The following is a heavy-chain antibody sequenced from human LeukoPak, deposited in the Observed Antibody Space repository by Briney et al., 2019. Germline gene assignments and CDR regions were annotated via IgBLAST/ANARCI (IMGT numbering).Heavy chain of an antibody. CDR1: GFTISSYS. D-gene: IGHD2-2*01. Sequence: AGGSLRLSCATSGFTISSYSMNWVRQVPGKGPEYVSAVSPNSDSTHYVDSVKGRFTISRDNSKDTLYLQMNSLGAEDTAVYYCAKRPDCSTTNCFRFEYWGQGTLVTVSS. V-gene: IGHV3-23*01. CDR2: VSPNSDST. CDR3: AKRPDCSTTNCFRFEY. J-gene: IGHJ4*02.